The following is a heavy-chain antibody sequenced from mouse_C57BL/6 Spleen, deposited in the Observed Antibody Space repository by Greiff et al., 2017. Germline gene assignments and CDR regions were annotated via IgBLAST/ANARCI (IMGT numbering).Heavy chain of an antibody. CDR3: AMGGAPYYFDY. CDR1: GYAFTNYL. V-gene: IGHV1-54*01. J-gene: IGHJ2*01. CDR2: INPGSGGT. Sequence: QVQLQQSGAELVRPGTSVKVSCKASGYAFTNYLIEWVKQRPGQGLEWIGVINPGSGGTNYNEKFKGKATLTADKSSSTAYMQLSSLTSEDSAVYFCAMGGAPYYFDYWGQGTTLTVSS.